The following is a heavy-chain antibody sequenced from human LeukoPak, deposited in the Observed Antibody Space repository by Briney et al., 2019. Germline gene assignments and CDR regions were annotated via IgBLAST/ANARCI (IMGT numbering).Heavy chain of an antibody. CDR3: ARVRQQLVRGAFDI. V-gene: IGHV3-64*01. CDR1: GFTFSSYA. CDR2: IRSNGGST. J-gene: IGHJ3*02. D-gene: IGHD6-13*01. Sequence: GGSLRLSCAASGFTFSSYAMHWVRQAPGKGLEYVSAIRSNGGSTYYANSVKGRFTISRDNSKNTLYLQMGSLRTEDMAVYYCARVRQQLVRGAFDIWGQGTMVTVSS.